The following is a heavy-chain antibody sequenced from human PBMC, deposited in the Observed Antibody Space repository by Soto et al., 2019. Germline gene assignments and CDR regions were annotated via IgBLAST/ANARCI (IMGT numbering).Heavy chain of an antibody. J-gene: IGHJ4*02. V-gene: IGHV1-69*08. CDR1: GGTFSSYT. CDR3: AGDNYDILTGYYFDY. Sequence: QVQLVQSGAEVKKPGTSVKVSCKASGGTFSSYTISWVRQAPGQGLEWMGRIIPILGIANYAQKFQGRVTITADKSTSTAYMELSSLRSEDTAVYYCAGDNYDILTGYYFDYWGQGTLVTVSS. D-gene: IGHD3-9*01. CDR2: IIPILGIA.